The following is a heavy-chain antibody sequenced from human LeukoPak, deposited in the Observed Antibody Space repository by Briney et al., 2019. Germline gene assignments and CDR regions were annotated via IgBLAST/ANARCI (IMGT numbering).Heavy chain of an antibody. J-gene: IGHJ4*02. CDR3: ARDRIGYSQLDY. CDR1: GFTFNTYV. D-gene: IGHD5-18*01. CDR2: IWYDGSNK. Sequence: GGSLRLSCAASGFTFNTYVIHWVRQAPGKGLEWVAVIWYDGSNKYYADSVKGRFTISRDNSKNTLYLQMNSLRAEDTAVYYCARDRIGYSQLDYWGQGTLVTVSS. V-gene: IGHV3-33*01.